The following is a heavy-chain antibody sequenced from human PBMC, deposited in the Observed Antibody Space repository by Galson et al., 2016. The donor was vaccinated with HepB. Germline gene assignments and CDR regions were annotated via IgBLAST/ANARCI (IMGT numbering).Heavy chain of an antibody. D-gene: IGHD2-8*02. V-gene: IGHV3-53*01. Sequence: SLRLSCAASGFTFSSYAMSWVRQAPGKGLEWVSVVYSSGNTYYAGSVKGRFTISRDNSKNTLYLQMNSLRAEDTAVYYCARGTGGKYYYGMGVWGQGTTVTVPS. J-gene: IGHJ6*02. CDR3: ARGTGGKYYYGMGV. CDR1: GFTFSSYA. CDR2: VYSSGNT.